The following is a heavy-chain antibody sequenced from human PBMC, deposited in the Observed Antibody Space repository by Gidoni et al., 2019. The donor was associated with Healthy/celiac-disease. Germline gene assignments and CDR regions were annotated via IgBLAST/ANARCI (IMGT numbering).Heavy chain of an antibody. D-gene: IGHD3-3*01. Sequence: EVQLVESGGGLVQPGGSLRLSCSASGFTFSSYAMHWVRQAPGKGLEYVSAISSNGGSTYYADSVKGRFTISRDNSKNTLYLQMSSLRAEDTAVYYCVKDFLPPLFTSPGHYYGMDVWGQGTTVTVSS. V-gene: IGHV3-64D*06. CDR1: GFTFSSYA. CDR3: VKDFLPPLFTSPGHYYGMDV. CDR2: ISSNGGST. J-gene: IGHJ6*02.